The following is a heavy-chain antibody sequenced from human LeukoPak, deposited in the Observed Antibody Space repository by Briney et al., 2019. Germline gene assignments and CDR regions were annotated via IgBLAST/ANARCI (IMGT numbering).Heavy chain of an antibody. CDR3: ARGRNTYHTCINY. D-gene: IGHD2-2*01. V-gene: IGHV4-34*01. J-gene: IGHJ4*02. Sequence: SETLSLTCAVYGGSFSGYYWSWIRQPPGKGLEWIGEINHSGSTNYNPSLKSRVTISVDTSKNQFSLKLSSVTAADTAVYYCARGRNTYHTCINYWGQGTLVTVSS. CDR1: GGSFSGYY. CDR2: INHSGST.